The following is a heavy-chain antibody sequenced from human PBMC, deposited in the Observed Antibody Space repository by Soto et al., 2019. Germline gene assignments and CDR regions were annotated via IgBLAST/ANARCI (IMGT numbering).Heavy chain of an antibody. J-gene: IGHJ4*02. CDR3: ARAHYYASSGYYPNFDY. Sequence: QVQLVQSGAEVKKPGASVKVSCKASGYTFTSYDINWVRQATGQGLEWMGWMNPNSGNTGYAQKFQGRVTRTRNTSISTAYMELSSLRSEDTAVYYCARAHYYASSGYYPNFDYWGQGTLVTVSS. V-gene: IGHV1-8*01. CDR1: GYTFTSYD. CDR2: MNPNSGNT. D-gene: IGHD3-22*01.